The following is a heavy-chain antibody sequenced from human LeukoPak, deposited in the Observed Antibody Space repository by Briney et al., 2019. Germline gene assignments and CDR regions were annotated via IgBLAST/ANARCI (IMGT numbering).Heavy chain of an antibody. J-gene: IGHJ4*02. Sequence: SETLSLTCTVSGGSISSYYWSWIRQPPGKGLEWIWYIYYSGSTNYNPSLKSRVTISVDTSKNRFSLKLSSVTAADTAVYYCARRSSWYYFDYWGQGTLVTVSS. V-gene: IGHV4-59*01. CDR3: ARRSSWYYFDY. CDR1: GGSISSYY. CDR2: IYYSGST. D-gene: IGHD6-13*01.